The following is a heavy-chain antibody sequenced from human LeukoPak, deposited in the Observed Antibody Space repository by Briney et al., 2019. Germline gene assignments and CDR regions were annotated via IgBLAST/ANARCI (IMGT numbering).Heavy chain of an antibody. CDR3: ARDRVVPAAIEYYFDY. CDR2: INPSGGST. Sequence: ASVKVSCKASGYTFTSYYMHWVRQAPGQGLEWMGIINPSGGSTSYAQKFQGRVTMTGDTSTSTVYMELSSLRSEDTAVYYCARDRVVPAAIEYYFDYWGQGTLVTVSS. CDR1: GYTFTSYY. D-gene: IGHD2-2*01. J-gene: IGHJ4*02. V-gene: IGHV1-46*01.